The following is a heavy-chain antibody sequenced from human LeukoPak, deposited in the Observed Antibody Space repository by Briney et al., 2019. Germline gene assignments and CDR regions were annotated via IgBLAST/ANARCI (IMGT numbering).Heavy chain of an antibody. V-gene: IGHV3-21*01. CDR2: ISPSSRYI. CDR1: GFAFSSYS. CDR3: ARIWSSYDSGGYYLSY. J-gene: IGHJ4*02. D-gene: IGHD3-22*01. Sequence: PGGSLRLSCTASGFAFSSYSMHWVRQAPGKGLEWVSSISPSSRYIYYTDSVKGRFTISRDNAEDSLYLEMDSLRVEDTAMYYCARIWSSYDSGGYYLSYWGQGTLVTVSS.